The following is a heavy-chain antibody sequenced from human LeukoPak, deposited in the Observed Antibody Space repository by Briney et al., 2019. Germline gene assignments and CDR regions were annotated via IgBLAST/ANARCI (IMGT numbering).Heavy chain of an antibody. D-gene: IGHD3-16*01. J-gene: IGHJ4*02. CDR2: IYTTGDT. CDR1: GVSISSYY. Sequence: PSENLALTCTVCGVSISSYYWSWLRQPPGKGLEWIGSIYTTGDTRYNPSLKSRVTISVDTSKNQFSLKLSSVTAADTAVYYCARATPVGGVRFDYWGQGTLVTVSS. V-gene: IGHV4-4*09. CDR3: ARATPVGGVRFDY.